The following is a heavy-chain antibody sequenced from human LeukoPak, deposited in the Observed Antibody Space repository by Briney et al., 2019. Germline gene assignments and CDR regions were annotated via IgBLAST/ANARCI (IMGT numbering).Heavy chain of an antibody. CDR1: GGSIASSRNY. Sequence: SESLSLTCTVAGGSIASSRNYWVWIRQPPGKRLEGMGNIFYSGITYDNSSLTSRVTISVDTSRNQLSLNLASVSAADTAVYYCARVGVFAYCPRDTCHSPFDSWGQGTLVTVSS. CDR2: IFYSGIT. J-gene: IGHJ4*02. V-gene: IGHV4-39*07. D-gene: IGHD2-21*01. CDR3: ARVGVFAYCPRDTCHSPFDS.